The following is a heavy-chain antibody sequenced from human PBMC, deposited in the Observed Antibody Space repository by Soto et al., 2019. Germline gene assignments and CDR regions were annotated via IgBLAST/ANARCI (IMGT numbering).Heavy chain of an antibody. CDR3: ARQGGRILEDSLYNWFDP. CDR1: GGSISSSSYY. V-gene: IGHV4-39*01. D-gene: IGHD3-3*01. J-gene: IGHJ5*02. CDR2: IYYSGST. Sequence: SETLSLTCTVSGGSISSSSYYWGWIRQPPGKGLEWIGSIYYSGSTYYNPSLKSRVTISVDTSKNQFSLKLSSVTAADTAVYYCARQGGRILEDSLYNWFDPWGQGTLVTVSS.